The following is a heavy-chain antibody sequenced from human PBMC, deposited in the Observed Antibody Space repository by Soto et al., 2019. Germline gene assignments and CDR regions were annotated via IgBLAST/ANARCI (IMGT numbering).Heavy chain of an antibody. CDR2: ISPYYGNT. Sequence: QVQLLQSGAEVAKPGASVKVSCKTSGYNFTDFSITWVRQAPGQGLEWMGWISPYYGNTKYAEKFQDRVTMTADTSTNTVYLELRTLRSGDTAIYYCARKVSFCDFWGQGALVTVSS. V-gene: IGHV1-18*01. CDR3: ARKVSFCDF. CDR1: GYNFTDFS. D-gene: IGHD3-3*02. J-gene: IGHJ4*02.